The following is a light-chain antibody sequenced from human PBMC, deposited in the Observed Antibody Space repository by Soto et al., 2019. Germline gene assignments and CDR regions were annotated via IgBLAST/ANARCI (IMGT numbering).Light chain of an antibody. CDR2: SAS. CDR1: QSINNY. V-gene: IGKV1-39*01. CDR3: QQSLTMPIT. Sequence: DIQMSQSPASLCVSVGDRVTITCRASQSINNYLNWYLQRPGQAPKLLIRSASTLQRGVPSRFSGSGSRTEFTLTIADLQPDDFGTYYCQQSLTMPITFGHGTRLEIK. J-gene: IGKJ5*01.